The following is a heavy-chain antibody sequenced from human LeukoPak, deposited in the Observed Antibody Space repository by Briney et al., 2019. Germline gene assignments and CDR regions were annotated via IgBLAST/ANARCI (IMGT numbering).Heavy chain of an antibody. V-gene: IGHV3-66*01. CDR2: LYASSTT. D-gene: IGHD1-26*01. J-gene: IGHJ4*02. CDR3: AAKGNGYTGIYVFAH. Sequence: GGSLRLSCAASGFGVSVNYMSWVRQAPGKGLEWVSVLYASSTTKYADSVKGRFTISRDTSDHALNLQMNGLGAEDSAVSYCAAKGNGYTGIYVFAHWGQGTLVTVSA. CDR1: GFGVSVNY.